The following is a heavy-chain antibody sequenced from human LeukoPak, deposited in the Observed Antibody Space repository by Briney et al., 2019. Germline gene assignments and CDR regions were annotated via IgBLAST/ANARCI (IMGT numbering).Heavy chain of an antibody. CDR1: GATFTNHW. V-gene: IGHV5-51*01. CDR2: INPGDSDT. CDR3: ARVGYCSSTSCSPGAFDI. Sequence: GNSLKISCKGSGATFTNHWIAWVRQMPGKGLEWMGIINPGDSDTRYSPSFQGQVTISADKSISTAYLQWSSLKASDTAMYYCARVGYCSSTSCSPGAFDIWGQGTMVTVSS. D-gene: IGHD2-2*01. J-gene: IGHJ3*02.